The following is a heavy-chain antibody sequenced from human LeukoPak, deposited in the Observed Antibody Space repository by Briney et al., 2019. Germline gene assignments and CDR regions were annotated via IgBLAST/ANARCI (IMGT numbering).Heavy chain of an antibody. J-gene: IGHJ3*01. V-gene: IGHV3-21*01. D-gene: IGHD3-22*01. CDR3: ARALSTLTYYYDSSGYYS. CDR2: ISSSSSYI. Sequence: GGSLRLSCAASGFTFSSYSMNWVRQAPGKGLEWVSSISSSSSYIYYADSVKGRFTISRDNAKNSLYLQMNSLRAEDTAVYYCARALSTLTYYYDSSGYYSWGQGTMVTVSS. CDR1: GFTFSSYS.